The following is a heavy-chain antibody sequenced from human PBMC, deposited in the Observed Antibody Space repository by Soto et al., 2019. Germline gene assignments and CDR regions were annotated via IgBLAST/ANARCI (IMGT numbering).Heavy chain of an antibody. CDR1: GFTFRTYA. J-gene: IGHJ6*03. Sequence: EVQLLESGGGLVQPGGSLRLSCAASGFTFRTYAMTWVRQAPGKGLEWVSAISGSGGRTYYADSVKGRFTISRANSKNTLYLQMNSLRAEDTAVYYCAKRLQVDYYYYMDVWGKGTTVTVSS. CDR2: ISGSGGRT. D-gene: IGHD1-26*01. CDR3: AKRLQVDYYYYMDV. V-gene: IGHV3-23*01.